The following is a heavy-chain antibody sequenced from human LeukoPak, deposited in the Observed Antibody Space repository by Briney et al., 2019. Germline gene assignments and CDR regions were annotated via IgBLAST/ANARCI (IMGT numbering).Heavy chain of an antibody. J-gene: IGHJ4*02. CDR3: ARTLYFDYLTDY. CDR2: ISSTGSYI. D-gene: IGHD3-9*01. CDR1: GFNFSSHS. Sequence: GGSLRLSCAASGFNFSSHSMNWVRQAPGKGLEWVSSISSTGSYIFYADSVRGRFTISRDNAKNSLNLQMNSLRTEDTAVYYCARTLYFDYLTDYWGQGTLVTVSS. V-gene: IGHV3-21*01.